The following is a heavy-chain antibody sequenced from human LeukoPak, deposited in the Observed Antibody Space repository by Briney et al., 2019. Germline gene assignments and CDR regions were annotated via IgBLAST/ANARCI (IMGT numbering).Heavy chain of an antibody. J-gene: IGHJ4*02. D-gene: IGHD3-22*01. CDR2: IIPILGIA. CDR1: GGTFSSYA. CDR3: ARGPKHYDSSGRGDY. Sequence: VASVKVSCKASGGTFSSYAISWVRQAPGQGLEWMGRIIPILGIANYAQKFQGRVTITADKSTSTAYMELSSLRSEDTAVYYCARGPKHYDSSGRGDYWGQGTLVTVSS. V-gene: IGHV1-69*04.